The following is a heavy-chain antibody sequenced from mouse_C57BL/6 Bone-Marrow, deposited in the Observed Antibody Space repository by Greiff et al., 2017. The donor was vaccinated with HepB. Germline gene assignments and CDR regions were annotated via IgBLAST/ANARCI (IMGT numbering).Heavy chain of an antibody. CDR2: IYPGNSDT. CDR3: TPLYDYDEDY. J-gene: IGHJ2*01. CDR1: GYTFTSYW. Sequence: EVQLQQSGTVLARPGASVKMSCKTSGYTFTSYWMHWVKQRPGQGLEWIGAIYPGNSDTSYNQKFKGKAKLTAVTSASTAYMELSSLTNEDSAVYYCTPLYDYDEDYWGQGTTLTVSS. V-gene: IGHV1-5*01. D-gene: IGHD2-4*01.